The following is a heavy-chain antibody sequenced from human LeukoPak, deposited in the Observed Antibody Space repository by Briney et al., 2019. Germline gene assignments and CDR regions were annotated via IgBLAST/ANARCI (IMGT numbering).Heavy chain of an antibody. J-gene: IGHJ5*02. V-gene: IGHV3-23*01. D-gene: IGHD3-3*01. CDR2: ISGNGRAT. CDR1: GFRFSSSA. CDR3: AKGSGSDWFDP. Sequence: GGSPRLSCAASGFRFSSSAMSWVRQAPGKGLEWVSTISGNGRATFYADSVKGRFTVSRDNSKNMVYLQMNSLRAEDTAVHYCAKGSGSDWFDPWGQGTLVTVSS.